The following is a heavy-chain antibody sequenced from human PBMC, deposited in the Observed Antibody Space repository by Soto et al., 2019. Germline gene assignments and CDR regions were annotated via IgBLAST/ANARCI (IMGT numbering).Heavy chain of an antibody. V-gene: IGHV4-31*03. CDR2: IYYSGST. CDR3: ARVLKGNYSNPYYYYGMDV. J-gene: IGHJ6*02. D-gene: IGHD4-4*01. CDR1: GGSISSGGYY. Sequence: SETLSLTCTVSGGSISSGGYYWSWIRQHPGKGLEWIGYIYYSGSTYYNPSLKSRVTISVDTSKNQFSLKLSSVTAADTAVYYCARVLKGNYSNPYYYYGMDVWGQGTTVTVYS.